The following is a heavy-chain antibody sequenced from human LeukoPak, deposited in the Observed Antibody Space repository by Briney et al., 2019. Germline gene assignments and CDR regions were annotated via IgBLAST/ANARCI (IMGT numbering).Heavy chain of an antibody. J-gene: IGHJ4*02. CDR1: GGSISSGGYY. CDR2: IYYSGST. D-gene: IGHD3-22*01. Sequence: SETLSLTCTVSGGSISSGGYYWSWIRHHPGKGLEWIGYIYYSGSTYYNPSLKSRVTISVDTSKNQSSLKLSSVTAADTAVYYCARYYDSSGYYRYFDYWGQGTLVTVSS. CDR3: ARYYDSSGYYRYFDY. V-gene: IGHV4-31*03.